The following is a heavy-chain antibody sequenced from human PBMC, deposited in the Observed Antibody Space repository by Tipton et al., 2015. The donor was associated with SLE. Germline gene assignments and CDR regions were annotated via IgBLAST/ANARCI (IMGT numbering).Heavy chain of an antibody. V-gene: IGHV4-31*03. Sequence: TLSLTCTASNGSINSDGYYWTWIRQPPGKGLEWIGYIYHSGSTYYNPSLRSRVTMSIDTSQNQFSLRLTSVTAADTAVYYCARDRLHLGHPWDWTSWGRGTLVTVSS. CDR1: NGSINSDGYY. CDR3: ARDRLHLGHPWDWTS. D-gene: IGHD3-16*01. CDR2: IYHSGST. J-gene: IGHJ5*02.